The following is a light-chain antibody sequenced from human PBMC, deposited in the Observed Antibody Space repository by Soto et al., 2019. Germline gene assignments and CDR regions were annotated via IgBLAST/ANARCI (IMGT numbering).Light chain of an antibody. Sequence: QSALTQPRSVSGSPGQSVTISCTGTSSDVGSYKYVSWYQHHPGKAPKLIIHDVSARSSGVPDRFSGSKSGNTASLTVSGLQAEDEADYYCCSYAKSHTYVFGTGTKLTVL. CDR3: CSYAKSHTYV. J-gene: IGLJ1*01. CDR1: SSDVGSYKY. V-gene: IGLV2-11*01. CDR2: DVS.